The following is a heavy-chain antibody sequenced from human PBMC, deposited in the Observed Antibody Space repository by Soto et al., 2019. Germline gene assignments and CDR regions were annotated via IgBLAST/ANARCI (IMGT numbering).Heavy chain of an antibody. J-gene: IGHJ4*02. Sequence: QVQLQESGPGLVKPSQTLSLTCTVSGASISGGGYYWTWMRQHPGRGLEWIGYIYYSGTTAYNPTLASRATISLDTSKNQISLRLNSVTAADTAVYHCARDPSVGESGYDGYWGQGTLVTVSS. CDR3: ARDPSVGESGYDGY. V-gene: IGHV4-31*03. CDR2: IYYSGTT. CDR1: GASISGGGYY. D-gene: IGHD5-12*01.